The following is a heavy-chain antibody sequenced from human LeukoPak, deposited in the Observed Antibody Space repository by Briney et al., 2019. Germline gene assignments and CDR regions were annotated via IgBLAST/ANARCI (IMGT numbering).Heavy chain of an antibody. CDR2: ISSSGNNI. V-gene: IGHV3-48*04. CDR3: ARHGGFDFDY. J-gene: IGHJ4*02. Sequence: QPGGSLRLSCAASGFTFSRYSMNWVRQAPGKGLEWVSYISSSGNNIYYADSVKGRFTISRDNAKNSLYLQMHSLRAEDTAVYYCARHGGFDFDYWGQGTLVTVSS. D-gene: IGHD3-16*01. CDR1: GFTFSRYS.